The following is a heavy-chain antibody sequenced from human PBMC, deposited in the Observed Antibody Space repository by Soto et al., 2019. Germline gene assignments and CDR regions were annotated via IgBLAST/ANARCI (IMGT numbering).Heavy chain of an antibody. CDR1: GGSISSYY. CDR3: ARTFPQLGFYGMDV. Sequence: KPSETLSLTCTVSGGSISSYYWSWIRQPAGKGLEWIGRIYTSGSTNYNPSLKSRVTMSVDTSKNQFSLKLSSVTAADTAVYYCARTFPQLGFYGMDVWGQGTTVTVSS. D-gene: IGHD6-13*01. V-gene: IGHV4-4*07. CDR2: IYTSGST. J-gene: IGHJ6*02.